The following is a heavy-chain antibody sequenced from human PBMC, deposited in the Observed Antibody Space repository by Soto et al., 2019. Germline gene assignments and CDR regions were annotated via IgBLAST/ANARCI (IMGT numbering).Heavy chain of an antibody. D-gene: IGHD6-19*01. CDR1: GFTFSSYS. J-gene: IGHJ4*02. CDR2: IRSSSRYI. Sequence: EVQLVESGGGLVKPGGSLRLSCAAYGFTFSSYSMNWVRQAPGKGLEWVSSIRSSSRYIYYADSVKGRFTISRDNAKNSLYLQMNGLRAEDTAVYYCARDRGNIAVVGFDYWGQGTLVTGSS. CDR3: ARDRGNIAVVGFDY. V-gene: IGHV3-21*01.